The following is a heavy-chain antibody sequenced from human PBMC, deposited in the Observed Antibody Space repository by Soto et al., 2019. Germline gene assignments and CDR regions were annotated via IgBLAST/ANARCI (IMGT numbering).Heavy chain of an antibody. J-gene: IGHJ4*02. D-gene: IGHD6-6*01. CDR1: GGSISSYY. CDR3: ARGGRSSRGFDY. CDR2: IYYSGST. Sequence: SETLSLTCTVSGGSISSYYWSWIRQPPGKGLEWIGYIYYSGSTNYNPSLKSRVTISVDTSKNQFSLKLSSVTAADTAVYYCARGGRSSRGFDYWGQGTLVTVSS. V-gene: IGHV4-59*01.